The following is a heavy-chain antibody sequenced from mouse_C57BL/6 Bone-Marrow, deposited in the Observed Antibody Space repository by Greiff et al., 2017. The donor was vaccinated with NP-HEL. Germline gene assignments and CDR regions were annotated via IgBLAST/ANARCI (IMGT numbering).Heavy chain of an antibody. CDR1: GYTFTNYW. D-gene: IGHD1-1*01. CDR2: IYPGGGYT. Sequence: VMLVESGAELVRPGTSVKMSCKASGYTFTNYWIGWAKQRPGHGLEWIGDIYPGGGYTNYNEKFKGKATLTADKSSSTAYMQFSSLTSEDSAIYYCARWITTVVEDAMDYWGQGTSVTVSS. J-gene: IGHJ4*01. CDR3: ARWITTVVEDAMDY. V-gene: IGHV1-63*01.